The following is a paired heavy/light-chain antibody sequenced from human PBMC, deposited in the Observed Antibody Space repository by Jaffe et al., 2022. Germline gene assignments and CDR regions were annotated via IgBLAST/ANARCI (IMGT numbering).Heavy chain of an antibody. CDR3: TRDMSYIKFEP. CDR1: GFTFTPYT. J-gene: IGHJ5*01. D-gene: IGHD5-18*01. Sequence: EVQLVESGGGLVQPGESLRLSCVASGFTFTPYTINWVRQAPGKGLEWISYISGDYRRIFYSDSVKGRFTVSRDNAENSVYLQMDSLRVEDTAVYYCTRDMSYIKFEPWGQGTLVTVSS. V-gene: IGHV3-48*04. CDR2: ISGDYRRI.
Light chain of an antibody. Sequence: QSALTQPASVSGSPGQSITISCTGTSSDIGAYNYVSWFQQHPGEAPKLIMSDVSVRPSGVSNRFSGSSSGTTASLTISGLQAEDEADYYCASYTSFRTVVFGGGTKVTV. CDR1: SSDIGAYNY. J-gene: IGLJ2*01. V-gene: IGLV2-14*03. CDR2: DVS. CDR3: ASYTSFRTVV.